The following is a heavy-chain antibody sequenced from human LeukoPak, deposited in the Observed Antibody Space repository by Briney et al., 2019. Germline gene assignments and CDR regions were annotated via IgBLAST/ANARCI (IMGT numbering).Heavy chain of an antibody. CDR2: IYYSGST. CDR3: ARHDCSSTSCYADY. D-gene: IGHD2-2*01. Sequence: SETLSLTCTVSGGSISSRSYYWGWTRQPPGKGLEWIGTIYYSGSTYYNPSLKSRVTISVDTSENQFSLKLSSVTAADTAVYYCARHDCSSTSCYADYWGQGTLVTVSS. CDR1: GGSISSRSYY. V-gene: IGHV4-39*01. J-gene: IGHJ4*02.